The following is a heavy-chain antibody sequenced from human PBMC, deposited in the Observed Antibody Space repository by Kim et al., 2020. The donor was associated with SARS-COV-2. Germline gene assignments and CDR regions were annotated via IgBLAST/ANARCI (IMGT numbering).Heavy chain of an antibody. J-gene: IGHJ5*02. Sequence: SETLSLTCTVSGGSISSYYWSWIRQPPGKGLEWIGYIYYSGSTNYNPSLKSRVTISVDTSKNQFSLKLSSVTAADTAVYYCARESIAAAGTLETNWFDPWGQGTLVTVSS. V-gene: IGHV4-59*01. D-gene: IGHD6-13*01. CDR3: ARESIAAAGTLETNWFDP. CDR2: IYYSGST. CDR1: GGSISSYY.